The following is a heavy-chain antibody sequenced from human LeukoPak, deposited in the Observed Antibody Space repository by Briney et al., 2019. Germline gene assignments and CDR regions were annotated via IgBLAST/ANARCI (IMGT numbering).Heavy chain of an antibody. J-gene: IGHJ5*01. CDR1: GFPFSTYS. Sequence: PGGSLRLSCAASGFPFSTYSMNWVRQAPGKGLEWVSSISSTGSYIYYADSVKGRFTISRDNAKNTLYLQMNSLRAEDTAVYYCARIEAFCGSGGCYEGFDSWGQGTLVTVSS. D-gene: IGHD2-21*01. CDR3: ARIEAFCGSGGCYEGFDS. CDR2: ISSTGSYI. V-gene: IGHV3-21*01.